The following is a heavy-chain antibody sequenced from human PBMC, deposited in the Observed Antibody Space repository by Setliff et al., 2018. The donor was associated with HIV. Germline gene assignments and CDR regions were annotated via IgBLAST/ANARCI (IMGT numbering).Heavy chain of an antibody. CDR1: SGSVSRSDYY. D-gene: IGHD2-15*01. Sequence: SETLSLTCTVSSGSVSRSDYYWGWIRQTPGKGLEWIGSIYWSGLTFYNPSLKSRVTISVDTSKNQFSLRLNSVTAADTAVYYCARDSVVKPGGMDVWGQGTTVTVSS. V-gene: IGHV4-39*02. J-gene: IGHJ6*02. CDR3: ARDSVVKPGGMDV. CDR2: IYWSGLT.